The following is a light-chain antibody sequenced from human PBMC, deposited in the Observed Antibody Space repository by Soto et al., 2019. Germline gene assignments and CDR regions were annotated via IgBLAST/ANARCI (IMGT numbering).Light chain of an antibody. CDR2: DAS. V-gene: IGKV3-11*01. J-gene: IGKJ1*01. Sequence: EIVLTQSPATLSLSPGEIATLSCRASHSVSTYLAWYQHKPAQAPRLLIYDASNRATGIPARFSGSGSGTDFTLTISSLEPVDFAVYDCEQRSHWHPWTFGQGTKVEIK. CDR3: EQRSHWHPWT. CDR1: HSVSTY.